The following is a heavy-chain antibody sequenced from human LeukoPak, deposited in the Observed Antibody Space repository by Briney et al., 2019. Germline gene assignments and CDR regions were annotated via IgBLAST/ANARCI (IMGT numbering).Heavy chain of an antibody. CDR3: ARGLRRGCYP. CDR2: IYSGGTT. Sequence: PGGSLRLSCAASGFTVSSNYMSWVRQAPGKGMEWVSVIYSGGTTHYGDSVKGRFTISRDNSKNTLCLQRDSLRVEDTAGYYGARGLRRGCYPWGEGTLGTVSS. CDR1: GFTVSSNY. J-gene: IGHJ5*02. V-gene: IGHV3-66*01. D-gene: IGHD2-8*01.